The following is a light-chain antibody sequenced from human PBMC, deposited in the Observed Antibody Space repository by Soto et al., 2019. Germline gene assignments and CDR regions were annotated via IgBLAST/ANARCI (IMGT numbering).Light chain of an antibody. CDR3: CSYTSTSTRV. V-gene: IGLV2-14*01. CDR2: EVS. J-gene: IGLJ1*01. CDR1: NTDVGQDKS. Sequence: QSVLTQPASVSGSRGQSIIISCVGRNTDVGQDKSVSWYQQGPGKAPKLLIFEVSSRPSGVSYRFSGSKSGNTASLTISGLQAEDEADYYCCSYTSTSTRVFGTGTKVTVL.